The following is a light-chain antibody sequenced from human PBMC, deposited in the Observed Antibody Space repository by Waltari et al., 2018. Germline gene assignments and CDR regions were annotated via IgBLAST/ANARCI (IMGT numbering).Light chain of an antibody. V-gene: IGLV2-23*02. CDR3: CSYAGDRNLYV. Sequence: QSALTQPASVSGSPGQSITFSCTGTSRDVGSYNLVSWLQQQPGKAPNLIIYEVNKRPSGVSPRFSGSKSCNTASLTISGLLAEDEADYYCCSYAGDRNLYVFGSGTKVTVL. J-gene: IGLJ1*01. CDR2: EVN. CDR1: SRDVGSYNL.